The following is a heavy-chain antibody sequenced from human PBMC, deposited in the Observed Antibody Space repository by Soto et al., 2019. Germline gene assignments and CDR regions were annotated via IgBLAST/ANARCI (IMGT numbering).Heavy chain of an antibody. CDR1: GGSISSYY. J-gene: IGHJ3*02. CDR3: ARDASDSSGRDYAFDI. CDR2: IYYSGST. Sequence: SETLSLTCTVSGGSISSYYWSWIRQPPGKGLEWIGYIYYSGSTNYNPSLKSRVTISVDTSKNQFSLKLSSVTAADTAVYYCARDASDSSGRDYAFDIWGQGTMVTVSS. V-gene: IGHV4-59*01. D-gene: IGHD3-22*01.